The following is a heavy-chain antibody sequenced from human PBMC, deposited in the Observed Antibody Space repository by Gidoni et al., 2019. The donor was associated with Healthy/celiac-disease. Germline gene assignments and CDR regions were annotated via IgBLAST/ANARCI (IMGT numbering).Heavy chain of an antibody. CDR1: GFTFSSYG. CDR3: ANGYCSGGSCYYDY. V-gene: IGHV3-30*18. Sequence: QVQLVASGGGVVQPGRSLRLPCAASGFTFSSYGMHWVRQAPGKGLEWVAVISYDGSNKYYADSVKGRFTISRDNSKNTLYLQMNSLRAEDTAVYYCANGYCSGGSCYYDYWGQGTLVTVSS. CDR2: ISYDGSNK. J-gene: IGHJ4*02. D-gene: IGHD2-15*01.